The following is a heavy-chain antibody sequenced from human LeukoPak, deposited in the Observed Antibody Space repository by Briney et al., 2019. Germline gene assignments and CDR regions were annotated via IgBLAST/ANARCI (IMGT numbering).Heavy chain of an antibody. CDR2: ISGSGGST. D-gene: IGHD3-22*01. CDR3: ANSPRNYDRPPGMDV. J-gene: IGHJ6*02. Sequence: PGGSLRLSCAASGFTFSSYAMSWVRQAPGKGLEWVSAISGSGGSTYYADSVKGRFTISRDNSKNTLYLQMNSLRAEDTAVYYCANSPRNYDRPPGMDVWGQGTTVTVSS. V-gene: IGHV3-23*01. CDR1: GFTFSSYA.